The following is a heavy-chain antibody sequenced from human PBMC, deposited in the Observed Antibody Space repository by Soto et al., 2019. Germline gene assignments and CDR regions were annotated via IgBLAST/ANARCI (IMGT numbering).Heavy chain of an antibody. J-gene: IGHJ6*02. CDR1: GGSISSYY. V-gene: IGHV4-59*01. CDR2: IYYSGST. D-gene: IGHD2-15*01. CDR3: ARVTARRPKGYYYYYYGMDV. Sequence: SETLSLTCTVSGGSISSYYWSWIRQPPGKGLEWIGYIYYSGSTNYNPSLTSRVTISVDTSKNQFSLKLSSVTAADTAVYYCARVTARRPKGYYYYYYGMDVWGQGTTVTVSS.